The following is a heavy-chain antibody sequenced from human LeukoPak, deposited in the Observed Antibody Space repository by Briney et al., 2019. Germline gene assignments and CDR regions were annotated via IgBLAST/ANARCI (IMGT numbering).Heavy chain of an antibody. V-gene: IGHV1-2*02. D-gene: IGHD2-2*01. CDR3: ARIRYCGGISCYYIDY. CDR1: EYTFTGYY. CDR2: IDPNTGDS. Sequence: ASVRVSCKASEYTFTGYYIHWVRQAPGQGLEWMGWIDPNTGDSNYVQKFQGRVTMTRDTSISTAYMELSRLRSDDTAFYYCARIRYCGGISCYYIDYWGQGTLVTVSA. J-gene: IGHJ4*02.